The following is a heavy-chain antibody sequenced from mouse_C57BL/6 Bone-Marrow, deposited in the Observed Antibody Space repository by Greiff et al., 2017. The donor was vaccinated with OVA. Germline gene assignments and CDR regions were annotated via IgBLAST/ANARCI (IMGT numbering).Heavy chain of an antibody. Sequence: VQLQQSGPELVKPGASVKISCKASGYTFTDYYMNWVKQSLGKSLEWIGDINPNNGGTSYNQKFKGKATLTVDKSSSTAYMELRSLTSEDSAVYYCARSEAMDYWGQGTSVTVSS. J-gene: IGHJ4*01. CDR3: ARSEAMDY. V-gene: IGHV1-26*01. CDR2: INPNNGGT. CDR1: GYTFTDYY.